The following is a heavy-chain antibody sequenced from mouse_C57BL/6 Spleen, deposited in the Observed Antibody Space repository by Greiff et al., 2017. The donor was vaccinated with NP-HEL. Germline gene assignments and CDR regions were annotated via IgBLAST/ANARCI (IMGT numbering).Heavy chain of an antibody. V-gene: IGHV5-4*03. D-gene: IGHD1-2*01. CDR3: ARAQRLRYFDY. J-gene: IGHJ2*01. CDR2: ISDGGSYT. CDR1: GFTFSSYA. Sequence: EVKVVESGGGLVKPGGSLKLSCAASGFTFSSYAMSWVRQTPEKRLEWVATISDGGSYTYYPDNVKGRFTISRDNAKNNLYLQMSHLKSEDTAMYYCARAQRLRYFDYWGQGTTLTVSS.